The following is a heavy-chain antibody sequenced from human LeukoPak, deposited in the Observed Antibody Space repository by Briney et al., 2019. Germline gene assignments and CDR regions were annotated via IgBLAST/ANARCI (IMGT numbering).Heavy chain of an antibody. CDR1: VGSISSGGYY. V-gene: IGHV4-31*03. J-gene: IGHJ4*02. CDR2: IYYSGST. CDR3: ARDCSSTSCYIV. Sequence: SETLSLTCTVSVGSISSGGYYWSWIRQHPGKGLEWIGYIYYSGSTYYNPSLKSRVTISVDTSKNQFSLKLSSVTAADTAVYYCARDCSSTSCYIVWGQGTLVTVSS. D-gene: IGHD2-2*02.